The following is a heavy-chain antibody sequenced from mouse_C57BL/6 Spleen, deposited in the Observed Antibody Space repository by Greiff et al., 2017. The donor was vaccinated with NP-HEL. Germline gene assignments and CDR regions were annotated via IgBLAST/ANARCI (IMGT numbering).Heavy chain of an antibody. CDR1: GYTFTSYW. J-gene: IGHJ2*01. V-gene: IGHV1-64*01. CDR2: IHPNSGST. Sequence: VQLQQSGAELVKPGASVKLSCKASGYTFTSYWMHWVKQRPGQGLEWIGMIHPNSGSTNYNEKFKSKATLTVDKSSSTAYMQLSSLTSEDSAVYYCAGAGDGYYVDYWGQSTTLTVSS. D-gene: IGHD2-3*01. CDR3: AGAGDGYYVDY.